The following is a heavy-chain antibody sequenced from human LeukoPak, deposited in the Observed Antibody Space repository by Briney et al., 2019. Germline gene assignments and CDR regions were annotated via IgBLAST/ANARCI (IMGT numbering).Heavy chain of an antibody. Sequence: PSETLSLTCTVPGGSISVYYWSWIRQPAGKGLEWLGRIYTTGSTNYNPSLRSRVTMSVDTSKNQFSLKLSSVTAADTAVYYCARDYCGGDCYTSYHYYYMDVWGKGTTVTVSS. CDR1: GGSISVYY. CDR2: IYTTGST. CDR3: ARDYCGGDCYTSYHYYYMDV. J-gene: IGHJ6*03. V-gene: IGHV4-4*07. D-gene: IGHD2-21*02.